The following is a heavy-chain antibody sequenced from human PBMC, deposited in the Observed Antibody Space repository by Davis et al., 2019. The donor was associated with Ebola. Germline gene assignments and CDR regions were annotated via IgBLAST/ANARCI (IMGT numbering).Heavy chain of an antibody. Sequence: GGSLRLSCAASGFTFSSYWMSWVRQAPGKGLEWVANIKQDGSEKYYVDSVKGRFTISRDNAKNSLFLQMNTLRDEDTAMYYCVRDQHYAFDVWGQGTMVTVSS. D-gene: IGHD3-3*02. CDR1: GFTFSSYW. CDR2: IKQDGSEK. CDR3: VRDQHYAFDV. J-gene: IGHJ3*01. V-gene: IGHV3-7*01.